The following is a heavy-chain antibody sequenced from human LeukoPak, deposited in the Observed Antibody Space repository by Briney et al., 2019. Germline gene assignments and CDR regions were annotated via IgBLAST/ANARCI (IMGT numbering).Heavy chain of an antibody. CDR1: GGSISNYY. CDR2: IYTSGST. V-gene: IGHV4-4*07. J-gene: IGHJ4*02. CDR3: ARVTGYMIEDYFDY. Sequence: PSETLSLTCTVSGGSISNYYWSWIRQPAGKGLEWIGRIYTSGSTIYNPSLKSRATISVETSKNQFSLKLSSVTAADTAVYYCARVTGYMIEDYFDYWGQGTLVTVSS. D-gene: IGHD3-22*01.